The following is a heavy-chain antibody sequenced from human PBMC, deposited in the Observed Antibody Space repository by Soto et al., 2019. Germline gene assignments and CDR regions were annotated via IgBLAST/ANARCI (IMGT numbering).Heavy chain of an antibody. Sequence: PGRSLRLSCAASVFTFSSYAMHWGRQAPGQGLVWVAVISYDGSNKYYADSVKVRFTISRDNSKNTLYLQMNSLRAEDTAVYYCARDLRYCSGGSCYSGGGFDWGQGTLVTVSS. D-gene: IGHD2-15*01. CDR3: ARDLRYCSGGSCYSGGGFD. V-gene: IGHV3-30-3*01. CDR2: ISYDGSNK. CDR1: VFTFSSYA. J-gene: IGHJ4*02.